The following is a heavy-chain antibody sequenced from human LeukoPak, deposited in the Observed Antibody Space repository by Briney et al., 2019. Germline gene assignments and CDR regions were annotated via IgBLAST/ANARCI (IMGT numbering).Heavy chain of an antibody. Sequence: TGGSLRLSCVGSGFIFSDYEMNCVRQAPGKGLEWLSNISSSSSTIYYADSVKGRFTISRDSAKNSLYVQMNSLRAEDTALYYCARGIVGGAYYYYGMDVWGQGTTVTVSS. D-gene: IGHD3-16*01. CDR2: ISSSSSTI. J-gene: IGHJ6*02. V-gene: IGHV3-48*03. CDR1: GFIFSDYE. CDR3: ARGIVGGAYYYYGMDV.